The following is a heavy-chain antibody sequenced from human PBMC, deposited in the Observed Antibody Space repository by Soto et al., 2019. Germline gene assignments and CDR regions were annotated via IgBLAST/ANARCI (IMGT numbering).Heavy chain of an antibody. CDR3: ARVPDTIFGVATYYYGMDV. D-gene: IGHD3-3*01. Sequence: GGSLRLSCAASGFTFSSYWMSWVRQAPGKGLEWVANIKQDGSEKYYVDSVKGRFTISRDNAKNSLYLQMNSLRAEDTAVYYCARVPDTIFGVATYYYGMDVWGQGTTVTVSS. CDR1: GFTFSSYW. CDR2: IKQDGSEK. J-gene: IGHJ6*02. V-gene: IGHV3-7*03.